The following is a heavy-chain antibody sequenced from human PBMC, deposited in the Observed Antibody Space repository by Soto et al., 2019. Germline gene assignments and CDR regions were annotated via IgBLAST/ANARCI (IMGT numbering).Heavy chain of an antibody. Sequence: QVQLMQSGAEVRKPGASVRLSCETSGYNFNQYYIHWVRQAPGQGLEWMGIINLRGGTTEYAHKFRGRVTVAGGHSTKTAYKGVGNPKSGDQAMYFLGRRPEESDPPRWDYWGQGTLVTVSS. J-gene: IGHJ4*02. CDR3: GRRPEESDPPRWDY. D-gene: IGHD1-26*01. CDR2: INLRGGTT. V-gene: IGHV1-46*02. CDR1: GYNFNQYY.